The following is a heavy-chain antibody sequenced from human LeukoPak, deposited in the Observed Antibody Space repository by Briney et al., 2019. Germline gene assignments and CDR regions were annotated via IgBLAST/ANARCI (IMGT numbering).Heavy chain of an antibody. CDR3: AKDLWIAVAGPKFDY. CDR1: GFAFNTYV. Sequence: GGSLRLSCVASGFAFNTYVMSWVRQAPGKGLEWVAAINGGGSNTYYADSVKGRFTISRDNSKNMVYLQMNSLRAEDTAVYYCAKDLWIAVAGPKFDYWGQGTLVTVSS. D-gene: IGHD6-19*01. V-gene: IGHV3-23*01. CDR2: INGGGSNT. J-gene: IGHJ4*02.